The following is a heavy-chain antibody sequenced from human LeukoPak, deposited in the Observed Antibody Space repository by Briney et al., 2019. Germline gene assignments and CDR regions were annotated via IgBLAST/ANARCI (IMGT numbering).Heavy chain of an antibody. J-gene: IGHJ4*02. Sequence: ASVKVSCKASGYTFTNYDINWVRQATGQGLEWMGWMNPNSGNTGYAQKFQGRVTMTRNTSISTAYMELSSLRSEDTAVYYCVARDVLLWFGETSFDYWGQGTLVTVSS. V-gene: IGHV1-8*01. CDR1: GYTFTNYD. D-gene: IGHD3-10*01. CDR3: VARDVLLWFGETSFDY. CDR2: MNPNSGNT.